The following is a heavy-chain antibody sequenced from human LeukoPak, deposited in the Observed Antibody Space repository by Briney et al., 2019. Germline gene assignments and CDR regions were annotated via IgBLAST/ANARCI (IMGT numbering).Heavy chain of an antibody. CDR1: GFTFSSYE. J-gene: IGHJ6*04. CDR2: ISSSGSTI. V-gene: IGHV3-48*03. Sequence: GGSLRLSCAASGFTFSSYEMNWVRQAPGTGLEWVSYISSSGSTIYYADSVKGRFTISRDNAKNSLYLQMNSLRAEDTAVYYCATLGYCSGGSCYYYGMDVWGKGTTVTVSS. D-gene: IGHD2-15*01. CDR3: ATLGYCSGGSCYYYGMDV.